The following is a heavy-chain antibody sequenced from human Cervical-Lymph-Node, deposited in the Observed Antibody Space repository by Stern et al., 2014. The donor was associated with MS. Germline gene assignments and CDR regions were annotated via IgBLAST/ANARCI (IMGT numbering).Heavy chain of an antibody. V-gene: IGHV5-51*01. J-gene: IGHJ4*02. Sequence: MQLVQSGAELIRPGESLKISCKGSGFKFSIYWIAWVRQMPGKGLEWMGIIYPGDSETRYSPSFQGQATNSADKSTSTAYLQWSSLNASDTAMYFCARQTTAWASDVWGQGTLVTVSS. CDR3: ARQTTAWASDV. CDR1: GFKFSIYW. D-gene: IGHD1-14*01. CDR2: IYPGDSET.